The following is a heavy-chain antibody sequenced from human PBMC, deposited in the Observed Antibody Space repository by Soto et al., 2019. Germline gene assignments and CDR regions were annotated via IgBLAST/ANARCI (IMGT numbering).Heavy chain of an antibody. Sequence: QVQLVESGGGVVQPGRSLRLSCAASGFTFSSYGMHWVRQAPGKGLEWVAVIWYDGSNKYYADSVKGRFTISRDNSKNTLYLQMNSLRAEDTAVYYCAREDCSSTSCYMEGPFDYWGQGTLVTVSS. V-gene: IGHV3-33*01. CDR1: GFTFSSYG. CDR3: AREDCSSTSCYMEGPFDY. J-gene: IGHJ4*02. D-gene: IGHD2-2*02. CDR2: IWYDGSNK.